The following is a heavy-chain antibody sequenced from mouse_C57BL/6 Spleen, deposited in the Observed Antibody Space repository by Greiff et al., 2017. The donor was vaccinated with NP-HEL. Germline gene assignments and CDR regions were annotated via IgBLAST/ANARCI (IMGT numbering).Heavy chain of an antibody. J-gene: IGHJ4*01. Sequence: QVQLKQSGAELVKPGASVKLSCKASGYTFTEYTIHWVKQRSGQGLEWIGWFYPGSGSIKYNEKFKDKATLTADKSSSTVYMELSRLTSEDSAVYFCAGHVPFLLLRNYAMDYWGQGTSVTVSS. D-gene: IGHD1-1*01. CDR3: AGHVPFLLLRNYAMDY. V-gene: IGHV1-62-2*01. CDR2: FYPGSGSI. CDR1: GYTFTEYT.